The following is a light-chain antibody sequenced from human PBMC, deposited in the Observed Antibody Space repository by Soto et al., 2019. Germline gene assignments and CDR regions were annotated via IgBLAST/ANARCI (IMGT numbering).Light chain of an antibody. V-gene: IGKV1-5*01. J-gene: IGKJ1*01. Sequence: DIQMTQSPSMLSASVGDRVTIACRASQSIRRWLAWYQQKPGKAPKLLIFDASTLEIGVPSRFSGRGSETEFTLTISSLQPDDFATYYCQQYNSYSPATFGQGTKVEI. CDR1: QSIRRW. CDR3: QQYNSYSPAT. CDR2: DAS.